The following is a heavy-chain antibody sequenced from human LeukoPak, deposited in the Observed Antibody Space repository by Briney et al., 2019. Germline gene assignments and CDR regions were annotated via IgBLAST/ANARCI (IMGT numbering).Heavy chain of an antibody. Sequence: PGGSLRLSCAASGFTFSNYAMSWVRQAPGKGLAWVSGISGDGGSTYYAHSVKGRFTISRDNSKNTLYPQMNSLRADDTAVYHCARQGGPENNWFDPWGQGTLVTVSS. V-gene: IGHV3-23*01. CDR2: ISGDGGST. CDR3: ARQGGPENNWFDP. J-gene: IGHJ5*02. D-gene: IGHD3-16*01. CDR1: GFTFSNYA.